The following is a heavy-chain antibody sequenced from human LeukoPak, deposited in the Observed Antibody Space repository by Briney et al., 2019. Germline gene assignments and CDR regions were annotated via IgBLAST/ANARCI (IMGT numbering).Heavy chain of an antibody. CDR2: IIPLFGSA. V-gene: IGHV1-69*01. J-gene: IGHJ4*02. Sequence: SVKVSCKGSGGTFSNYGLSWVRQAPGQGLEWMGGIIPLFGSANHAQNFQGRVTITADESTSTAYMELSSLRSEDTAVYYCARGRYHSSDYRQNCFDYWGQGTLVTVSS. CDR3: ARGRYHSSDYRQNCFDY. D-gene: IGHD3-22*01. CDR1: GGTFSNYG.